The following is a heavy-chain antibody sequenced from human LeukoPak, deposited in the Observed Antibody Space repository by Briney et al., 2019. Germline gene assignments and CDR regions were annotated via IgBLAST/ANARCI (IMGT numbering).Heavy chain of an antibody. CDR2: ISSSSTI. V-gene: IGHV3-48*04. J-gene: IGHJ3*02. CDR1: GFTFSSYS. Sequence: GGSLRLSCAASGFTFSSYSMNWVRQAPGKGLEWVSYISSSSTIYYADSVKGRFTIPRDNAKNSLYLQMNSLRAEDTAVYYCARDHAFDIWGQGTMVTVSS. CDR3: ARDHAFDI.